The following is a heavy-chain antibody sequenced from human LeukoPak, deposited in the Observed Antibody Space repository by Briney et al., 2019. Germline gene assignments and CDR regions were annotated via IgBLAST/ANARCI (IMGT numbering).Heavy chain of an antibody. Sequence: GGSLRLSCAASGFTFSSYGMHWVRQAPGKGLEWVAVISYDGSNKYYADSVKGRFTISRDNSKNTLYLQMNSLRAEDTAVYYCAKDYYGSGNYYYSMDVWGQGTTVTVSS. J-gene: IGHJ6*02. V-gene: IGHV3-30*18. CDR2: ISYDGSNK. CDR1: GFTFSSYG. D-gene: IGHD3-10*01. CDR3: AKDYYGSGNYYYSMDV.